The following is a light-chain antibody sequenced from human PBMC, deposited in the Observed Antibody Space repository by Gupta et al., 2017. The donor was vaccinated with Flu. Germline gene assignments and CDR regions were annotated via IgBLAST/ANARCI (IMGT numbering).Light chain of an antibody. J-gene: IGLJ3*02. Sequence: SYELTQPPSVSVSPGQTATITCSGDALPEKYVFWYQQRSGQAPVLVIQEDSKRPSGIPERFSGSSSGTVATLTVSGAQAEDEADYYCLSAEINAHCWVFGGGTRLTVL. V-gene: IGLV3-10*01. CDR3: LSAEINAHCWV. CDR2: EDS. CDR1: ALPEKY.